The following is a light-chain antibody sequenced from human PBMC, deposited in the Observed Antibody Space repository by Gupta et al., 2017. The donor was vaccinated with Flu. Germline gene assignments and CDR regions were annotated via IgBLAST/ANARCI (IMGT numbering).Light chain of an antibody. CDR3: RQATSFPPT. CDR1: QGISSW. CDR2: AAS. Sequence: DIQMTQSPSSVSASVGDRVTLTCRASQGISSWLAWYQQKPGKAPKLLIYAASRFQSAVPSRFSGSSSGTDFTLTIISLQPEDFATYYCRQATSFPPTFGQGTKMEIK. J-gene: IGKJ2*01. V-gene: IGKV1-12*01.